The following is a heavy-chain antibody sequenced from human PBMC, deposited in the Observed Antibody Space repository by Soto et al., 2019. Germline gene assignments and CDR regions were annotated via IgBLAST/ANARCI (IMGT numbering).Heavy chain of an antibody. CDR3: ARVVGATYGMDV. V-gene: IGHV4-31*03. CDR2: IYYSGST. J-gene: IGHJ6*02. Sequence: SETLSLTCTVSGGSISSGGYYWSWIRQHPGKGLEWIGYIYYSGSTYYNPSLKSRVTISVDTSKNQFSLKLSSVTAADTAVYYCARVVGATYGMDVWGQGTTVTVSS. CDR1: GGSISSGGYY. D-gene: IGHD1-26*01.